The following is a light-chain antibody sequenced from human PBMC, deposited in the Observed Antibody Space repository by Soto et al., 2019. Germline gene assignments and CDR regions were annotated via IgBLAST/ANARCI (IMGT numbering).Light chain of an antibody. CDR2: DAS. V-gene: IGKV3-11*01. Sequence: EIVLTQSPATLSLSPGERATLSCRASQSVSSYLAWYQQKPGQAPRLLIYDASNRATGIPARFSGSGSGTDFTLTISSLEPEDFAVYYCQQRSNWPPGVTFGPGTKVDFK. CDR3: QQRSNWPPGVT. J-gene: IGKJ3*01. CDR1: QSVSSY.